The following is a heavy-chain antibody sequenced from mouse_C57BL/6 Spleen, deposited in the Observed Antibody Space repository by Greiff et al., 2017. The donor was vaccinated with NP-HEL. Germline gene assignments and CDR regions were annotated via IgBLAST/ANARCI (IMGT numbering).Heavy chain of an antibody. J-gene: IGHJ2*01. Sequence: VQLQQSGPELVKPGASVKISCKASGYAFSSSWMNWVKQRPGKGLEWIGRIYPGDGDTNYNGKFKGKATLTADKSSSTADMQLSSLTSEDSAVYFCAREVPYFDYWGQGTTLTVSS. CDR2: IYPGDGDT. CDR1: GYAFSSSW. V-gene: IGHV1-82*01. CDR3: AREVPYFDY.